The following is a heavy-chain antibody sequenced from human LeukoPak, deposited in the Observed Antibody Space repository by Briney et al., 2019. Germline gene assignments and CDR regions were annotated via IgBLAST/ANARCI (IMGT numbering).Heavy chain of an antibody. CDR1: GYTFTSCG. D-gene: IGHD2-2*01. J-gene: IGHJ4*02. V-gene: IGHV1-18*01. CDR3: ARDHRYCSSTSCVRGRLGY. CDR2: ISAYNGNT. Sequence: ASVKVSCKASGYTFTSCGISWVRQAPGQGLEWMGWISAYNGNTNYAQKLQGRVTMTTDTSTSTAYMELRSLRSDDTAVYYCARDHRYCSSTSCVRGRLGYWGQGTLVTVSS.